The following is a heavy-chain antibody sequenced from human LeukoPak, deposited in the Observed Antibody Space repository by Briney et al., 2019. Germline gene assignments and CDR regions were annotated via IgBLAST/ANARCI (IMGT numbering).Heavy chain of an antibody. CDR3: ARDQYDTWSRRGNFDS. Sequence: GGSLRLSCVASGFTFGKYWMSWVRQAPGKGLEWVANIKLDGSEKNYVDSVEGRFTISRDNTKNSLYLQVNSLRAEDTAVFYCARDQYDTWSRRGNFDSWGQGTLVIVSS. D-gene: IGHD3-3*01. CDR2: IKLDGSEK. V-gene: IGHV3-7*03. CDR1: GFTFGKYW. J-gene: IGHJ4*02.